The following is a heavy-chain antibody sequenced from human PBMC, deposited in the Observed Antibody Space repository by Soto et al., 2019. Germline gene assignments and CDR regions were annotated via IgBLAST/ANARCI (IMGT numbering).Heavy chain of an antibody. CDR3: KMRQDTSRGTIY. D-gene: IGHD3-3*01. V-gene: IGHV2-5*01. CDR2: ST. CDR1: GFSLTTRGMT. Sequence: SGPTLVNPTQTLTLTCTVSGFSLTTRGMTLGWIRQPPGKAPEWLALSTQYSPSLQSRLTFTEDTSKNQVVLTMTNMDPVDTATHYCKMRQDTSRGTIYWGQGIMVTVSS. J-gene: IGHJ4*02.